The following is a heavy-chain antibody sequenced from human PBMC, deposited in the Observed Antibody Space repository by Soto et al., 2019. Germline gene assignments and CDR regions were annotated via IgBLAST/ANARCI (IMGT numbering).Heavy chain of an antibody. J-gene: IGHJ4*02. CDR3: ASRDPGTSVDY. Sequence: QVQLQESVPGLVKPSGTLSLTCAVSGGSFTSNNWWTWFRQPPGQGLEWIGEIYRTGSTNYNPSLKSRVTISLDKSDHQFSLKVTSLTAADTAVYYCASRDPGTSVDYWGQGTLVTVSS. V-gene: IGHV4-4*02. D-gene: IGHD1-7*01. CDR1: GGSFTSNNW. CDR2: IYRTGST.